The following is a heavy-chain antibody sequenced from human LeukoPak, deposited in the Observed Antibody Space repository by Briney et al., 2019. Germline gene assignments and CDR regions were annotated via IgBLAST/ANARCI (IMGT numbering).Heavy chain of an antibody. CDR3: ARETEVGDAFDI. CDR1: GGSISSYY. Sequence: SETLSLTCTVSGGSISSYYWSWIRQPPGKGLEWIGEINHSGSTNYNPSLKSRVTISVDTSKNQFSLKLSSVTAADTAVYYCARETEVGDAFDIWGQGTMVTVSS. J-gene: IGHJ3*02. D-gene: IGHD3-10*01. CDR2: INHSGST. V-gene: IGHV4-34*01.